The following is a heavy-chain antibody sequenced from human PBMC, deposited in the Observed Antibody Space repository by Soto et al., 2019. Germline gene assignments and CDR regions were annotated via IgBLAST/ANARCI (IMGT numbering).Heavy chain of an antibody. V-gene: IGHV1-18*01. D-gene: IGHD3-10*01. CDR2: ISAYNGNT. CDR1: GYSFTSYG. Sequence: GASVKVSCKASGYSFTSYGISWVRQAPGQGLEWMGWISAYNGNTNYAQKLQGRVTMTTDTSTSTAYMELRSLRSDDTAVYYCALSSIKGSGSYRWFDPLGQGTLVTVSS. CDR3: ALSSIKGSGSYRWFDP. J-gene: IGHJ5*02.